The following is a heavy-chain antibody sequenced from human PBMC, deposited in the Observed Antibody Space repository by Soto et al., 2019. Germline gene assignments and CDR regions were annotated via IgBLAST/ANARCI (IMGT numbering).Heavy chain of an antibody. D-gene: IGHD2-21*02. CDR3: ARHGGDYNYDYYYGMDV. Sequence: PSETLCLTCSVSGGSVTIIAYYWGWIRQSPGKGLEWIGSINYSGSSYYNPSLKSRVTISVDMSKNQFSLKLSSVIAVDTAVYFCARHGGDYNYDYYYGMDVWGQGTTVTVSS. CDR1: GGSVTIIAYY. J-gene: IGHJ6*02. V-gene: IGHV4-39*01. CDR2: INYSGSS.